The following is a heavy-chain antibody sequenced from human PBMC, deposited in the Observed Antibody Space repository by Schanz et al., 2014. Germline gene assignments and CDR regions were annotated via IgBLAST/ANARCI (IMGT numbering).Heavy chain of an antibody. CDR2: INGAGST. CDR1: GFTVSSNY. J-gene: IGHJ6*02. V-gene: IGHV3-53*01. D-gene: IGHD6-6*01. Sequence: DVQLVESGGGLIQPGGSLRLSCAASGFTVSSNYMSWVRQAPGKGLEWVSIINGAGSTYHADSVKGRFTIARDNSKNTVYLQMSSLRAEDTAVYYCTRGHVAARLAYYYYGLDVGGQGTSVTVSS. CDR3: TRGHVAARLAYYYYGLDV.